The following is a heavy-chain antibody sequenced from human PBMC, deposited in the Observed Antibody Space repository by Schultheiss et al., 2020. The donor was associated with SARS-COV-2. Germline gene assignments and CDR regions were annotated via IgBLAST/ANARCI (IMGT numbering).Heavy chain of an antibody. CDR1: GFTFDDYA. J-gene: IGHJ4*02. CDR3: ARDSGGDFDY. CDR2: ISWNSGST. Sequence: GGSLRLSCAASGFTFDDYAMHWVRQAPGKGLEWVSGISWNSGSTYYADSVKGRFTISRDNSKNTLYLQMNSLRAEDTAVYYCARDSGGDFDYWGQGTLVTVSS. D-gene: IGHD4-23*01. V-gene: IGHV3-9*01.